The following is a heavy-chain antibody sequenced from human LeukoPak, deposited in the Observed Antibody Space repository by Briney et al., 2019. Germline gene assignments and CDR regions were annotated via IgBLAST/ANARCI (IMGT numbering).Heavy chain of an antibody. D-gene: IGHD3-9*01. CDR2: ISGSGGST. V-gene: IGHV3-23*01. Sequence: SAGSLRLSCAASGFTFSSYAMSWVRQAPGKGLEWVSAISGSGGSTYYADSVKGRFTISRDNSKNTLYLQMNSLRAEDTAVYYCAKLPSYYDILTGSFDYWGQGTLVTVSS. CDR1: GFTFSSYA. J-gene: IGHJ4*02. CDR3: AKLPSYYDILTGSFDY.